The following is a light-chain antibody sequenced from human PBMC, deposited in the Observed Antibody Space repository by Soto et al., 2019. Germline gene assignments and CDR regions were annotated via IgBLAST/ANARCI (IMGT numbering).Light chain of an antibody. Sequence: TQSPVTLSLSPGEGATLSCRASQSVGRNYLAWYQQKPGKAPKLLIYKASTLKSGVPSRFSGSGSGTDFTLTIRDVQPDDFAIYYCQQYNSYRAFGQGTKVDIK. J-gene: IGKJ1*01. CDR2: KAS. CDR1: QSVGRNY. V-gene: IGKV1-5*03. CDR3: QQYNSYRA.